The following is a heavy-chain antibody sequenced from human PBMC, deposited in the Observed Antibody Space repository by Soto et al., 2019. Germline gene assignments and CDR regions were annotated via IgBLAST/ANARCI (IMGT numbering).Heavy chain of an antibody. Sequence: VQLLESGGSLVQPGGSLTLSCAASGFPFSNYAMSWVRQTPEKGLEWVAAISGGGNDRYYADFVKGRFTFSRDNSRNILYLQRTSLRAEDTATYYCARSLFMVAPDNEPGDYWGQGTLVTVSS. V-gene: IGHV3-23*01. CDR2: ISGGGNDR. J-gene: IGHJ4*02. CDR1: GFPFSNYA. D-gene: IGHD5-12*01. CDR3: ARSLFMVAPDNEPGDY.